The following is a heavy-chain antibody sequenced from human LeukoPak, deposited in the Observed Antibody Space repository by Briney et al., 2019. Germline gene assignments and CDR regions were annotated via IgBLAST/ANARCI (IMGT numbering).Heavy chain of an antibody. J-gene: IGHJ4*02. Sequence: SETLSVTCTVSGGSIRSYYWGWIRQPPGKGLEWIGYIYYSGSTNYNPSLKSRVTISVDTPKSQFSLKLSSVTAADTALYYCARIDTSWFTFDDWGQGTLVTVSS. D-gene: IGHD2-2*01. CDR1: GGSIRSYY. V-gene: IGHV4-59*01. CDR2: IYYSGST. CDR3: ARIDTSWFTFDD.